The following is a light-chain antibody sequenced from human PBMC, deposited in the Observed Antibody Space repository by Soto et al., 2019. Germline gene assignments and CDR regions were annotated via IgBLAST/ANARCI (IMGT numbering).Light chain of an antibody. CDR1: QGFTSG. CDR3: QQFHRDPLK. V-gene: IGKV1-13*02. CDR2: DIS. Sequence: IQLTQSPSSLSASVGDRVTITCRTSQGFTSGLAWYQLKPGIPHKVLIYDISKIQSGVPPRFRGIVSGTDFTLTISRLQPEDFATYYCQQFHRDPLKFGGGTNGEI. J-gene: IGKJ4*02.